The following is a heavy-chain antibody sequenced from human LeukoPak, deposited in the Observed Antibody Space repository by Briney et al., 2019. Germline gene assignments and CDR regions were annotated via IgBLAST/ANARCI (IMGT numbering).Heavy chain of an antibody. D-gene: IGHD5-18*01. Sequence: GGSLRLSCAASGFTLRSYDMSWVRQAPGKGLEWVSDISGRGGSTYYADSVKGRFTISRDNSKNTMYLQMNSLRAEDTAVYYCAKRVQSAMAMGYWGQGTLVTVSS. CDR3: AKRVQSAMAMGY. CDR2: ISGRGGST. CDR1: GFTLRSYD. J-gene: IGHJ4*02. V-gene: IGHV3-23*01.